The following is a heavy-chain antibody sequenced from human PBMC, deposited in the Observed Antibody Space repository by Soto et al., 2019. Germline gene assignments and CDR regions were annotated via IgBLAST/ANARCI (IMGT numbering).Heavy chain of an antibody. CDR2: IDTHNGDS. Sequence: VQLVQSGAEVKKPGASVKVSCKASGYTFTGYYIHWIRQAPGQGLEWMGWIDTHNGDSAYAQKFQGRVTLTRDTSISTANMELSSLSSDDTAVYYCARSLRYAKPEIAAYWGQGTLVIVSS. CDR1: GYTFTGYY. D-gene: IGHD2-2*01. CDR3: ARSLRYAKPEIAAY. V-gene: IGHV1-2*02. J-gene: IGHJ4*02.